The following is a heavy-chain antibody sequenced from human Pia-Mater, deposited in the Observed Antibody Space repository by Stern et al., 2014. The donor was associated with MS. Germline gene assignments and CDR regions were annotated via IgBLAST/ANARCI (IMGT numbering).Heavy chain of an antibody. V-gene: IGHV1-2*02. CDR1: GYTFTGYF. Sequence: LQLLESGADVKKPGDSVKVYCKASGYTFTGYFMHWVRQAPGQGLEWMGWINPNSGGTNYALQFQRRVTMTRDTSISTAYMELRRLKSDDTAIYYCARGGPYGDYGLWFDPWGQGTLVTVSS. CDR2: INPNSGGT. D-gene: IGHD4-17*01. J-gene: IGHJ5*02. CDR3: ARGGPYGDYGLWFDP.